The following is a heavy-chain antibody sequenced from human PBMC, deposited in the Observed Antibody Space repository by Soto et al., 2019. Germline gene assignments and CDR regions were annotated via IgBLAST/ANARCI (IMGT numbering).Heavy chain of an antibody. J-gene: IGHJ4*02. V-gene: IGHV3-30*18. CDR2: ISYDGSNK. D-gene: IGHD3-22*01. CDR3: AKDHSSGYYFGTDPFDY. CDR1: GFTFSSYG. Sequence: GGSLRLSCAASGFTFSSYGMHWVRQAPGKGLEWVAVISYDGSNKYYADSVKGRFTISRDNSKNTLYLQMNSLRAEDTAVYYCAKDHSSGYYFGTDPFDYWGQGTLVTVSS.